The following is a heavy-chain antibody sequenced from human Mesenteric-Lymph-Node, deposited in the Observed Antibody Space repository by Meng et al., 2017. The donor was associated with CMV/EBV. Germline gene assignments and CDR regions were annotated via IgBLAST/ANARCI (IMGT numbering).Heavy chain of an antibody. CDR3: AKGTQICGVVIPAYV. J-gene: IGHJ4*02. D-gene: IGHD3-3*01. CDR1: GFTFDDYA. CDR2: ISWDSGSI. V-gene: IGHV3-9*01. Sequence: SLKISCAASGFTFDDYAMHWVRQAPGKGLEWVSGISWDSGSIGYADSVKGRFAISRDNSKNSLYLQMNSLRAEDTAVYYCAKGTQICGVVIPAYVWGQGTLVTVSS.